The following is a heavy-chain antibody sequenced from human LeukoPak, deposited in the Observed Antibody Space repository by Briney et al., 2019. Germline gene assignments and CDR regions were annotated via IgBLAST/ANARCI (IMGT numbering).Heavy chain of an antibody. V-gene: IGHV3-53*01. CDR1: GFTVSSNY. D-gene: IGHD2-15*01. J-gene: IGHJ3*02. CDR2: IYSGGST. Sequence: GGSLRLSCAASGFTVSSNYMSWVRQAPGKGLEWVSVIYSGGSTYYADSVKGRFTISRDNAKNSLYLQMNSLRAEDTAVYYCARESTAQDIVVVVGDAFDIWGQGTMVTVSS. CDR3: ARESTAQDIVVVVGDAFDI.